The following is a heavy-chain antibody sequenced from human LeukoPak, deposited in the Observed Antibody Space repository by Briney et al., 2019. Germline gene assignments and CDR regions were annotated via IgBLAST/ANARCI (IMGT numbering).Heavy chain of an antibody. D-gene: IGHD4-17*01. J-gene: IGHJ4*02. CDR2: ISSSSSYI. Sequence: GGSLRLSCAASGFTFSSYSMNWVRQDPGKGLEWVSSISSSSSYIYYADSVKGRFTISRDNAKNSLYLQMNSLRAEDTAVFYCATNDYGASDYWGQGTLVTVSS. V-gene: IGHV3-21*01. CDR3: ATNDYGASDY. CDR1: GFTFSSYS.